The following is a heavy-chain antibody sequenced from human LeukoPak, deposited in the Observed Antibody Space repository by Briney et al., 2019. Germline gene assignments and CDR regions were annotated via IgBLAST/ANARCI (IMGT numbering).Heavy chain of an antibody. Sequence: HSGGSLRLSCVASGFTFRKYWMSWVRQAPGKGLEWVANIKLDGSEKNYVDSVKGRFTISRDNTKNSLYLQMNSLRAEDTAVFYCARDQYDTWSRRGNFDSWGQGTLVIVSS. V-gene: IGHV3-7*03. CDR1: GFTFRKYW. CDR3: ARDQYDTWSRRGNFDS. CDR2: IKLDGSEK. J-gene: IGHJ4*02. D-gene: IGHD3-3*01.